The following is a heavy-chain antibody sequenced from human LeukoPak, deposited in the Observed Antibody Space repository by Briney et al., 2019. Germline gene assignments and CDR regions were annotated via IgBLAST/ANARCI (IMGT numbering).Heavy chain of an antibody. D-gene: IGHD2-15*01. J-gene: IGHJ5*02. CDR3: ARAPGWCSGGSCYGGWFDP. CDR2: MFYSGST. Sequence: SETLSLTCTVSGASIRGSTYYWGWIRQTPGKGLDWIGSMFYSGSTYYNPSLKSRASISFDTSNNQFSLKLSSVTAADTAVYYCARAPGWCSGGSCYGGWFDPWGQGTLVTVSS. CDR1: GASIRGSTYY. V-gene: IGHV4-39*07.